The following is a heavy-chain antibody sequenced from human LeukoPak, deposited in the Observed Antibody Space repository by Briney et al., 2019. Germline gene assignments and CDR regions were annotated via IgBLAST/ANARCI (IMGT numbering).Heavy chain of an antibody. D-gene: IGHD3-9*01. CDR1: GGSISSYY. Sequence: SETLSLTCTVSGGSISSYYWSWIRQPPGKGLGWIGYIHYSGSTNYNPSLKSRVTISVDTSKNQFSLKLSSVTAADTAVYYCARGGARYYDILTGYYTEPFDYWGQGTLVTVSS. V-gene: IGHV4-59*01. J-gene: IGHJ4*02. CDR2: IHYSGST. CDR3: ARGGARYYDILTGYYTEPFDY.